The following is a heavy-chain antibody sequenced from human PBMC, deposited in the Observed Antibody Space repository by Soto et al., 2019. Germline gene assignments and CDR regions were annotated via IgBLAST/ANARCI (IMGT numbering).Heavy chain of an antibody. CDR2: IYYSGST. J-gene: IGHJ4*02. Sequence: SETLSLTCTVSGGSISSYDWSWIRQPPGKGLEWIGYIYYSGSTNYNPSLKSRVTISVDTSKDQFSLKLSSVTAADTAVYYCARVRPSRYMTKVDYFDYWGQGTLVTVSS. CDR1: GGSISSYD. V-gene: IGHV4-59*01. D-gene: IGHD4-17*01. CDR3: ARVRPSRYMTKVDYFDY.